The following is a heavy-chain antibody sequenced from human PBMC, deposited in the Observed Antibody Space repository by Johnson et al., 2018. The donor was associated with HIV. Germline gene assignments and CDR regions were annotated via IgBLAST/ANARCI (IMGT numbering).Heavy chain of an antibody. CDR2: ISYDGSNK. J-gene: IGHJ1*01. D-gene: IGHD3-10*02. CDR1: GFTFSSYD. Sequence: QVQLVESGGGLVQPGGSLRLSCAASGFTFSSYDMHWVRQATGKGLEWVAVISYDGSNKNYADSVKGRFTISRDNSKNTLYLQMNSLRADDTVHNVRGLLGLRWAMWG. V-gene: IGHV3-30*01. CDR3: GLLGLRWAM.